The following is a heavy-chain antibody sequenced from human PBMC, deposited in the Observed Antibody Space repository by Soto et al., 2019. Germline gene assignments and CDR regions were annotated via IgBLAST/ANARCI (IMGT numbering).Heavy chain of an antibody. V-gene: IGHV3-33*01. CDR1: GFTFDAYG. D-gene: IGHD1-1*01. CDR2: VWSNGNLK. Sequence: QVQLVECGGGVVQPGGSLRLSCAASGFTFDAYGFHWVRQAPGKGLEWVAVVWSNGNLKYYADSVKGRFTISRDSSKSALNLQMNSLRADDTAVYYCARIQLDTIMALDYWGQGTLVTVS. CDR3: ARIQLDTIMALDY. J-gene: IGHJ4*02.